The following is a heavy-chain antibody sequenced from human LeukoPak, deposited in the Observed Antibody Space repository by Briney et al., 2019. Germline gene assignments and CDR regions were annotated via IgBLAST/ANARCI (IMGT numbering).Heavy chain of an antibody. Sequence: ASVKVSCKVSGYTLTELSMHWVRQAPGKGLEWMGGFDPEDGETIYAQKFQGRVTMTEDTSTDTAYMELSSLRSEDTAVYYCATLSVLGGYFDFWGGAPWSLSPQ. CDR1: GYTLTELS. J-gene: IGHJ2*01. CDR3: ATLSVLGGYFDF. CDR2: FDPEDGET. V-gene: IGHV1-24*01. D-gene: IGHD2-8*01.